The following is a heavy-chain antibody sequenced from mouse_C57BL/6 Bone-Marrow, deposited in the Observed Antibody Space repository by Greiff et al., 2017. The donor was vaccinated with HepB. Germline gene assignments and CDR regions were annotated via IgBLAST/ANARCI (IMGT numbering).Heavy chain of an antibody. V-gene: IGHV1-55*01. J-gene: IGHJ4*01. CDR3: ATYCYGSSYAMDY. CDR1: GYTFTSYW. D-gene: IGHD1-1*01. Sequence: QVQLQQPGAELVKPGASVKMSCKASGYTFTSYWITWVKQRPGQGLEWIGDIYPGSGSTNYNEKFKSKATLTVDTSSSTAYMQLSSLTSEDSAVYYCATYCYGSSYAMDYWGQGTSVTVSS. CDR2: IYPGSGST.